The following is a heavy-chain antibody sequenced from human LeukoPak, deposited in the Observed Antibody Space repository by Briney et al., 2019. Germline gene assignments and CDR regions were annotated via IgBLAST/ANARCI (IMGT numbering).Heavy chain of an antibody. J-gene: IGHJ4*02. Sequence: GGSLRLSCAASGFTFSSYSMNWVCQAPGKGLEWVSSISCSSSYIYYADSVKGRFTISRDNAKNSLYLQMNSLRAEDTAVYYCARDLTVTTSYQDYWGQGTLVTVSS. CDR1: GFTFSSYS. V-gene: IGHV3-21*01. CDR2: ISCSSSYI. D-gene: IGHD4-11*01. CDR3: ARDLTVTTSYQDY.